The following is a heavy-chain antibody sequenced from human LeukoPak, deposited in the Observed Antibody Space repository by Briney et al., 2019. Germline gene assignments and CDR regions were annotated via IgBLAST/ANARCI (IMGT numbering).Heavy chain of an antibody. Sequence: SETLSLTCAVPGGSISSTTSYRRWIRQPPGKGKEWIGRIYYSGSTFYNPSLKSRVTISVDTSKNQLSLRLSSVTAADTAVYYCARHGSTDYFDYWGQGTLVTVSS. D-gene: IGHD2-2*03. CDR1: GGSISSTTSY. J-gene: IGHJ4*02. CDR3: ARHGSTDYFDY. CDR2: IYYSGST. V-gene: IGHV4-39*01.